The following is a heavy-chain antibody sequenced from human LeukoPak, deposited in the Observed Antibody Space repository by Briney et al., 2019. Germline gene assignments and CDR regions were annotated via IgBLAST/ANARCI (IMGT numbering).Heavy chain of an antibody. Sequence: SETLSLTCTVSGGSISSYYWSWIRQPPGKGLEWIGYIYYSGSTNYNPSLKSRVTISVDTSKNQFSLKLSSVTAADTAVYYCARGVGPPDAFDIWGQGTMVTVSS. J-gene: IGHJ3*02. V-gene: IGHV4-59*01. CDR3: ARGVGPPDAFDI. CDR1: GGSISSYY. CDR2: IYYSGST.